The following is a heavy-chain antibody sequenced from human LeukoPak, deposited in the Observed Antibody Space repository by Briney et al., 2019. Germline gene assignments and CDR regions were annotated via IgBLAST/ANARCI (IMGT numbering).Heavy chain of an antibody. Sequence: GGSLRLSCAASGFTFSSYWMSWVRQAPGKGLEWVANIKQDGSEKYYVDSVKGRFTISRDNAKNSLYLQMNSLRAEDTAVYYCARLNIAAAGTLDYMDVWGKGTTVTVSS. CDR2: IKQDGSEK. J-gene: IGHJ6*03. V-gene: IGHV3-7*01. CDR1: GFTFSSYW. CDR3: ARLNIAAAGTLDYMDV. D-gene: IGHD6-13*01.